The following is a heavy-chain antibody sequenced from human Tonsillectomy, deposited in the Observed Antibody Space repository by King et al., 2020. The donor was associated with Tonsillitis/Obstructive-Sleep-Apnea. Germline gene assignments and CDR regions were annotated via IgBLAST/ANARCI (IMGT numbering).Heavy chain of an antibody. D-gene: IGHD3-10*01. CDR3: ARGEDYYGSGSYYDFDY. Sequence: VQLQESGPGLVKPSETLSLTCTVSGGSISSYYWSWIRQPPGKGLEWIGYIYYSGSTNYNPSLKSRVTISVDTSKNQFSQKLSSVTAADTAVYYCARGEDYYGSGSYYDFDYWGQGTLVTVSS. V-gene: IGHV4-59*01. CDR2: IYYSGST. J-gene: IGHJ4*02. CDR1: GGSISSYY.